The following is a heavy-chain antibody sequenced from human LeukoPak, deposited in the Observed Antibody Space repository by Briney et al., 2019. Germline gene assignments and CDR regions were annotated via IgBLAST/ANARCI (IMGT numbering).Heavy chain of an antibody. Sequence: PGGSLRLSCAASGFTFSSYAMSWVRQAPGKGLEWVSAISGSGGSTYYADSVKGRFTISRDNSKNTLYLQMNSLRAEDTAVYYCAKDRPPLLYGGVLFDYWGPGTLVTVSS. D-gene: IGHD2-2*02. CDR2: ISGSGGST. CDR1: GFTFSSYA. J-gene: IGHJ4*02. V-gene: IGHV3-23*01. CDR3: AKDRPPLLYGGVLFDY.